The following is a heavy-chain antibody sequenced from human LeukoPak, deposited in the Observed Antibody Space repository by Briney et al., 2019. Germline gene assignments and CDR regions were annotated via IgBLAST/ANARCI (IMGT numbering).Heavy chain of an antibody. D-gene: IGHD3-22*01. CDR2: INPSGGST. Sequence: GASVKVSCKASGYTFTSYYMHWVRQAPGQGLEWMGIINPSGGSTSYAQKFQGRVTITADESTSTAYMELSSLRSEDTAVYYCATPDTNYYDSSGYLPVFDYWGQGTLVTVSS. CDR1: GYTFTSYY. CDR3: ATPDTNYYDSSGYLPVFDY. V-gene: IGHV1-46*01. J-gene: IGHJ4*02.